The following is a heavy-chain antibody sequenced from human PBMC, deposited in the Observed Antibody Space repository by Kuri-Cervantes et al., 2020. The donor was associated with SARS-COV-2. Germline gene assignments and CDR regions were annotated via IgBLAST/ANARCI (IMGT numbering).Heavy chain of an antibody. CDR3: AKNLYECGGYTWAY. Sequence: GSLRLSCAASGLTFSNFAMGWVRQAPGKGLEWVSFIDNAASNTYYADFVKGRFTISRDSSTNMVSLQMNSLRGDDTAVYYCAKNLYECGGYTWAYWGQGTRVTVSS. D-gene: IGHD3-16*02. V-gene: IGHV3-23*03. CDR2: IDNAASNT. CDR1: GLTFSNFA. J-gene: IGHJ4*02.